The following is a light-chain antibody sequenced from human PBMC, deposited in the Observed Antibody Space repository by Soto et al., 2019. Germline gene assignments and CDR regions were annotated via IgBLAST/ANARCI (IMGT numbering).Light chain of an antibody. J-gene: IGKJ5*01. V-gene: IGKV3-20*01. CDR1: QSVSSY. CDR2: DAS. Sequence: EIVLTQSPATLSLSPGERATLSCRASQSVSSYLAWYQQKPGQAPRLLIYDASNRATGIPARFSGSRSETDVTLTISRLEPEDFALYYCQQYGSSAPITVGQGTRLEIK. CDR3: QQYGSSAPIT.